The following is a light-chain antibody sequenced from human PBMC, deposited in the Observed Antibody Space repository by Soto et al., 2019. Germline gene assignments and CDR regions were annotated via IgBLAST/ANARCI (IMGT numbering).Light chain of an antibody. J-gene: IGLJ1*01. Sequence: QSALTQPGSVSGSPGQSITISCTGPSSDVGAYNYVSWYQQHPGKAPKLMIYEVTNRPSGVSTRFSGSKSGNTASLTISGLQAEDEADYYCCSFTSGNTAYVFGTGTKLTVL. CDR1: SSDVGAYNY. CDR2: EVT. V-gene: IGLV2-14*01. CDR3: CSFTSGNTAYV.